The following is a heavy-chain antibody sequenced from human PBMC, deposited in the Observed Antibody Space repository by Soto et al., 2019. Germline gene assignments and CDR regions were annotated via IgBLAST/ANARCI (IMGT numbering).Heavy chain of an antibody. CDR2: IYYSGST. V-gene: IGHV4-59*01. CDR1: GGSISSYY. J-gene: IGHJ6*03. D-gene: IGHD1-1*01. CDR3: ARGFYSGTGTYYMDV. Sequence: SETLSLTCTVSGGSISSYYWSWIRQPPGKGLEWIGYIYYSGSTNYNPSLKSRVTISVDTSKNQFSLKLSSVTAADTAVYYCARGFYSGTGTYYMDVWGKGTTVTVSS.